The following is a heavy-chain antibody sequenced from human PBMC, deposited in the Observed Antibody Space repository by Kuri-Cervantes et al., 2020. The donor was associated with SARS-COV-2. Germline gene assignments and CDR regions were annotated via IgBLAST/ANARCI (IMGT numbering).Heavy chain of an antibody. J-gene: IGHJ6*02. V-gene: IGHV3-43*01. CDR1: GFTFDDYT. Sequence: GGSLRLSCAASGFTFDDYTFHWVRQGPGKGLGWVALIASDGGGTFYADSVKGRFTISRDNSKNSLYLQMNSLRTEDTAFYYCVKGVHFYYYGMDVWGQGTPVTVSS. CDR3: VKGVHFYYYGMDV. CDR2: IASDGGGT.